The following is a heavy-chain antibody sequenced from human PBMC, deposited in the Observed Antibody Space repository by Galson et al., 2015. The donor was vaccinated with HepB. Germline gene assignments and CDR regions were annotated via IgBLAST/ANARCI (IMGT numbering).Heavy chain of an antibody. CDR3: AGGALVVVVDGTLDNWFDP. V-gene: IGHV1-18*01. D-gene: IGHD2-15*01. J-gene: IGHJ5*02. CDR1: GYTFSSYS. CDR2: INPYNPNT. Sequence: SVKVSCKASGYTFSSYSITWVRQAPGQGLEWMGWINPYNPNTNYARHLQGRVTMTTDTSTSTAYMELRSLRSDDTAVYYCAGGALVVVVDGTLDNWFDPWGQGTLVTVSS.